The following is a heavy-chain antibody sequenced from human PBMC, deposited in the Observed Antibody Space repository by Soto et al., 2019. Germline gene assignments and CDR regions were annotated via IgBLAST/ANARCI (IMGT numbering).Heavy chain of an antibody. J-gene: IGHJ4*02. Sequence: ASVKVSCKASGYTFTSYYIHWLRQAPGQGLEWMGIIHPSGGSTSYAQQFQGRVTMTRDTSTSTVYMELSSLRSEDTAVYYCARGSNQPAFDYWGQGTLVTVS. CDR1: GYTFTSYY. V-gene: IGHV1-46*01. D-gene: IGHD4-4*01. CDR3: ARGSNQPAFDY. CDR2: IHPSGGST.